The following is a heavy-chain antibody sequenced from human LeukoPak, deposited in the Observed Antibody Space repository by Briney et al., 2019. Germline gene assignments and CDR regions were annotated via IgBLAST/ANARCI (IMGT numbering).Heavy chain of an antibody. D-gene: IGHD2-15*01. Sequence: GRSPRLSLSAAGSIFDVYATNSVRPAPRKGREWVAGVNKDSTTIGYADSVKGRFTISRDNAKDSLYLQMNSLRPEDTALYYCATDKGWYALQMWGQGTMVTVSS. CDR2: VNKDSTTI. CDR3: ATDKGWYALQM. V-gene: IGHV3-9*01. CDR1: GSIFDVYA. J-gene: IGHJ3*02.